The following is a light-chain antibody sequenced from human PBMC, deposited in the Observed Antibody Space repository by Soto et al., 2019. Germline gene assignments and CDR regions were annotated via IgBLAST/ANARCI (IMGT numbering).Light chain of an antibody. CDR3: HQSDNLPPFT. CDR1: QDISNY. Sequence: DIQMTQSPSSLSASVGDRVTITCQASQDISNYLNWYQQKPGKAPKLLIYDASNLETGVPSRFSGSGSGTDFTFTISSLQPVDIATYYCHQSDNLPPFTFGPGTKVDIK. J-gene: IGKJ3*01. CDR2: DAS. V-gene: IGKV1-33*01.